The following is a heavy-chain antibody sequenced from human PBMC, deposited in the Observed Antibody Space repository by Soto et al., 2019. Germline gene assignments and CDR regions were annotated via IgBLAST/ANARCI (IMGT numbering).Heavy chain of an antibody. V-gene: IGHV3-21*01. CDR3: ASFIDGDAGDY. Sequence: EVQLVESGGGLVKPGGSLRLSCAASGFTFSDYGMNWVRQAPGKGLEWVSFISCSGTDIKYADAVESRFTISRDNAKNALSLQMNSLRVEDPAVYYCASFIDGDAGDYWGQGTLVTVSS. J-gene: IGHJ4*02. D-gene: IGHD3-10*01. CDR2: ISCSGTDI. CDR1: GFTFSDYG.